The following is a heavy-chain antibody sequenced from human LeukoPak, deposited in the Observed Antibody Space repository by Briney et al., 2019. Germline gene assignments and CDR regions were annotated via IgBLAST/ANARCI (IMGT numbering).Heavy chain of an antibody. CDR3: AKARDSSGLFDY. V-gene: IGHV3-30*04. D-gene: IGHD3-22*01. CDR2: ISYDGSNK. Sequence: PGRSLRLSCAASGFTFSSYAMHWVRQAPGKGLEWVAVISYDGSNKYYADSVKGRFTISRDNSKNTLYVQMNSLRAEDTAVYYCAKARDSSGLFDYWGQGTLGTVSS. CDR1: GFTFSSYA. J-gene: IGHJ4*02.